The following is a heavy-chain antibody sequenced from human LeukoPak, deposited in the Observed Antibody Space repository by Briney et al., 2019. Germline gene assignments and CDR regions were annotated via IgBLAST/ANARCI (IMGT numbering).Heavy chain of an antibody. CDR3: ARERPGYYDSSGYAN. CDR2: IYYSGST. V-gene: IGHV4-59*01. J-gene: IGHJ4*02. CDR1: GGSISSYY. Sequence: SETLSLTCTVSGGSISSYYWSWIRQPPGKGLEWIGYIYYSGSTNYNPSLKSRVTISVDTSKNQFSLKLSSVTAADTAVYYCARERPGYYDSSGYANWGQGTLVTVSS. D-gene: IGHD3-22*01.